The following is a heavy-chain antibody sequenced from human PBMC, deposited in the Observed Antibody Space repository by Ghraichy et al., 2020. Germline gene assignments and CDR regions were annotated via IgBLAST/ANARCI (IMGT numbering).Heavy chain of an antibody. Sequence: TLSLPFAISGDSVSSNSAAWNWIRQSPSRGLEWLGRTYYRSKWYNDYAVSVRSRITINPDTSKNHFSLQLNSVTPEDTAVYYCARDGGSALDYYDYWGQGTLVTVSS. V-gene: IGHV6-1*01. CDR2: TYYRSKWYN. CDR1: GDSVSSNSAA. CDR3: ARDGGSALDYYDY. J-gene: IGHJ4*02.